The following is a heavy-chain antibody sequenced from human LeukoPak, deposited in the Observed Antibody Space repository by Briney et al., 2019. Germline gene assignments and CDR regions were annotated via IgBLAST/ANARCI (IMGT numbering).Heavy chain of an antibody. V-gene: IGHV3-23*01. Sequence: GGSLRLSCAASGFTFSSYAMSWVRQAPGKGLEWVSAISGSGGGTYYADSVKGRFTISRDNSKNTLYLQMNSLRAEDTAVYYCAKGTYYYDSSGYYGGYYFDYWGQGTLVTVSS. CDR1: GFTFSSYA. CDR2: ISGSGGGT. D-gene: IGHD3-22*01. J-gene: IGHJ4*02. CDR3: AKGTYYYDSSGYYGGYYFDY.